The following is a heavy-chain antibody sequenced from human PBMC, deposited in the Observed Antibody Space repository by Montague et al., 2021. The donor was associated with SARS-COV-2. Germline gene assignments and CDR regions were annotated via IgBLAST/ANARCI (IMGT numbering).Heavy chain of an antibody. V-gene: IGHV4-39*02. CDR2: IYYSGST. CDR3: AREETGYWYFDL. J-gene: IGHJ2*01. Sequence: SETLSLTCTVSGGSISSSSYYWGWIRQPPGKGPEWIGSIYYSGSTFYNPSLRSRVTISVDTSKNQFSLKLSSVTAADTAVYYCAREETGYWYFDLWGRGTLVTVSS. D-gene: IGHD3-9*01. CDR1: GGSISSSSYY.